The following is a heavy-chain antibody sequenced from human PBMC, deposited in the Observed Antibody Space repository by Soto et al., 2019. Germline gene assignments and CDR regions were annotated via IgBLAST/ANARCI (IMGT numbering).Heavy chain of an antibody. CDR1: GYSFTSYW. CDR3: ARAFTTVSTYYYYGMDV. Sequence: GESLKISCKGSGYSFTSYWIGWVRQMPGKGLGWMGIIYPGDSDTRYSPSFQGQVTISADKSISTAYLQWSSLKGSDTAMYYCARAFTTVSTYYYYGMDVWGQGTTVTVSS. V-gene: IGHV5-51*01. CDR2: IYPGDSDT. D-gene: IGHD4-17*01. J-gene: IGHJ6*02.